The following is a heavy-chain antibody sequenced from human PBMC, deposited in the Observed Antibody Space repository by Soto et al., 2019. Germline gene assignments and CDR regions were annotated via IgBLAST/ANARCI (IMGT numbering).Heavy chain of an antibody. J-gene: IGHJ5*02. V-gene: IGHV4-39*01. Sequence: QLQLQESGPGLVKPSETLSLTCTVSGGSISSSSYYWGWIRQPPGKGLEWIGSIYYSGSTYYNPSLKSRVTITVDTSKNQFSLKLSSATAADTAVYYCARHELEWLLRNWFDPWGQGTLVTVSS. CDR2: IYYSGST. CDR3: ARHELEWLLRNWFDP. D-gene: IGHD3-3*01. CDR1: GGSISSSSYY.